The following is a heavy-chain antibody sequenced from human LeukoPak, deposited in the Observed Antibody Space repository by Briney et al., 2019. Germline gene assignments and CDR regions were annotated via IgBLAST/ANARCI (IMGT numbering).Heavy chain of an antibody. D-gene: IGHD2-21*01. CDR2: IYYSGST. Sequence: SETLSFTCTVSGGSISSYYWSWIRQPPGKGLEGIGYIYYSGSTNYNPPLKSRVTISVDTSKNQFSLKLSSVTAADTAVYYCARGGEWHIVVEDDAFDIWGQGTMVTVSS. J-gene: IGHJ3*02. CDR1: GGSISSYY. CDR3: ARGGEWHIVVEDDAFDI. V-gene: IGHV4-59*12.